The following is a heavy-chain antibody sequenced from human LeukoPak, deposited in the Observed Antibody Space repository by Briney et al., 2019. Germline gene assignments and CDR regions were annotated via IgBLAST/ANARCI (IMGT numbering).Heavy chain of an antibody. J-gene: IGHJ4*02. CDR3: AAPYSSTWFDY. CDR1: GFTFTSRSA. CDR2: IVVGSDKT. Sequence: GASVRVSCKASGFTFTSRSAVQGVRQARGQRLEWIGWIVVGSDKTNYAQKFQERVTITRDMSTSTSYMELSSLRSEDTAVYYCAAPYSSTWFDYWGQGTLVTVSS. V-gene: IGHV1-58*01. D-gene: IGHD6-13*01.